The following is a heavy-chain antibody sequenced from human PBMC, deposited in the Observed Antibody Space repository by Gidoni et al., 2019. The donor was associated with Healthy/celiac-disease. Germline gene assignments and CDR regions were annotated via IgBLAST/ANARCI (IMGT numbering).Heavy chain of an antibody. J-gene: IGHJ6*02. D-gene: IGHD4-17*01. CDR2: ISWNRGSI. Sequence: EVQLVESGGGLVQPGRSLRLSCAAYGFTFDAYAMHWVRQAPGKGLEWVSGISWNRGSIGYADSVKGRFTISRDNAKNSLYLQMNSLRAEDTALYYCAKGSHYGDYAVHYYYGMDVWGQGTTVTVSS. CDR1: GFTFDAYA. CDR3: AKGSHYGDYAVHYYYGMDV. V-gene: IGHV3-9*01.